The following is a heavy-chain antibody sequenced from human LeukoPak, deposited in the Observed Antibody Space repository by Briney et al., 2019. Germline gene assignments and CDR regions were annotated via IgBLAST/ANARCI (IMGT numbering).Heavy chain of an antibody. D-gene: IGHD3-10*01. V-gene: IGHV1-2*02. J-gene: IGHJ4*02. CDR2: ISPNSGGT. CDR3: ARGKYQVLWGDC. Sequence: ASVKVSCKASGYTFTGYYIHWVRQAPGQGLEWMGWISPNSGGTNYAQKFQGRVTMTSDTSISTGYMELSSLRSDDTAVYYCARGKYQVLWGDCWGQGTLVTVSS. CDR1: GYTFTGYY.